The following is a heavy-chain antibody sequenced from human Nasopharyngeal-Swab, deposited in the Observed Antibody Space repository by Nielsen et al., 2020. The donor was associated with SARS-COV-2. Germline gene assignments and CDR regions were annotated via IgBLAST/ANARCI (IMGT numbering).Heavy chain of an antibody. Sequence: GESLKISCAASGFTFSYYWMNWLRQAPGKGLEWVAIIKPDGSEKYYVDSVKGRFNISRDNAKNSLYLQMNSLRAEDTAVYYCARDYWWSFDYWGQGTLVTVSS. CDR3: ARDYWWSFDY. J-gene: IGHJ4*02. CDR1: GFTFSYYW. V-gene: IGHV3-7*03. CDR2: IKPDGSEK. D-gene: IGHD2-15*01.